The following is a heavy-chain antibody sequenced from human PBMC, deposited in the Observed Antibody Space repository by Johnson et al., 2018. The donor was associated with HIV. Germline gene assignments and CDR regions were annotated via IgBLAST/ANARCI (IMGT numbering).Heavy chain of an antibody. CDR1: GFPFHTYW. D-gene: IGHD1-7*01. CDR2: IKQDGSEK. Sequence: VQLVESGGGLVQPGGSLRLSCAASGFPFHTYWMSWVRQGPGQGLEWVASIKQDGSEKYYVDSVKGRFTISRDNAKNSLYLQMNSLRAEDTAVYYCARERSGTIAFDIWGQGTMVTVSS. J-gene: IGHJ3*02. CDR3: ARERSGTIAFDI. V-gene: IGHV3-7*03.